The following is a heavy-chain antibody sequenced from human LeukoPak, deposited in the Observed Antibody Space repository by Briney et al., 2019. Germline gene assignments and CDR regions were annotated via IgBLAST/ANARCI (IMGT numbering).Heavy chain of an antibody. V-gene: IGHV3-48*01. J-gene: IGHJ6*04. D-gene: IGHD3-10*02. CDR2: ISSSSSTI. CDR1: GFTFSSYS. Sequence: GGSLRLSCAASGFTFSSYSMNWVRQAPGKGLEWVSYISSSSSTIYYADSVKGRFTISRDNAKNSLYLQMNSLGVEDTAVYYCAELGITMIGGVWGKGTTVTISS. CDR3: AELGITMIGGV.